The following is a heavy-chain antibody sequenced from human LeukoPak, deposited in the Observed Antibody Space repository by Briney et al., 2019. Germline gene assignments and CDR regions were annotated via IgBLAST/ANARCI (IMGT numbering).Heavy chain of an antibody. CDR2: IYYSGST. CDR3: ARGSGYDFWSGYYHYYYYMDV. J-gene: IGHJ6*03. CDR1: GGSISSHY. V-gene: IGHV4-59*11. Sequence: SETLSLTCTVSGGSISSHYWSWIRQPPGKGLEWIGYIYYSGSTNYNPSLKSRVTISVDTSKNQFSLKLSSVTAADTAVHYCARGSGYDFWSGYYHYYYYMDVWGKGTTVTVSS. D-gene: IGHD3-3*01.